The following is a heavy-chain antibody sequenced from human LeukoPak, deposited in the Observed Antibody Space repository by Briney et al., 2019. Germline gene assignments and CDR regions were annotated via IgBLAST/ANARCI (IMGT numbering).Heavy chain of an antibody. D-gene: IGHD1-26*01. CDR3: ARAVQWELLY. Sequence: ASVKVSCKASGYTFTDYYMHWVRQAPGQGLEWMGWINPNSGGTNYAQKFQGRVAMTRDTSISSAYMELSRLRSDDSAVYYCARAVQWELLYWGQGTPVTVSS. CDR1: GYTFTDYY. V-gene: IGHV1-2*02. J-gene: IGHJ4*02. CDR2: INPNSGGT.